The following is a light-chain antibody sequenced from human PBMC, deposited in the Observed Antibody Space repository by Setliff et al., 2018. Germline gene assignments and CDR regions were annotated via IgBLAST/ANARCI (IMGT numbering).Light chain of an antibody. Sequence: QPALAQPRPVSGSPGQSVTISCTGTNSDVGGYKYVSGYQQHPVKAARFMIYDVSKRPSGVHDRFSGSKSGNTAFLTISGLQAEAEADYYCCSYAGISTYVFGSGTKATVL. J-gene: IGLJ1*01. CDR3: CSYAGISTYV. V-gene: IGLV2-11*01. CDR1: NSDVGGYKY. CDR2: DVS.